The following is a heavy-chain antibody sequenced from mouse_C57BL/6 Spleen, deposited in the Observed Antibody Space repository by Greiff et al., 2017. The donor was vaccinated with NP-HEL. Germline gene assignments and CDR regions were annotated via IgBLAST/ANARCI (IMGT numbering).Heavy chain of an antibody. CDR3: ATLIYYGYDGGY. Sequence: VQLQQSGPELVKPGASVKISCKASGYAFSSSWMNWVKQRPGKGLEWIGRIYPGDGDTNYNGKFKGKATLTADKSSSTAYMQLSSLTSEDSAVYFCATLIYYGYDGGYWGQGTTLTVSS. J-gene: IGHJ2*01. CDR2: IYPGDGDT. V-gene: IGHV1-82*01. D-gene: IGHD2-2*01. CDR1: GYAFSSSW.